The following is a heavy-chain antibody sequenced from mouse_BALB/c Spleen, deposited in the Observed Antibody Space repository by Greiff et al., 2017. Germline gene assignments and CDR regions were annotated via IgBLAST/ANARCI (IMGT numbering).Heavy chain of an antibody. CDR3: ARGGYYYGSSYNFDD. V-gene: IGHV1S81*02. Sequence: QVQLQQPGAELVKPGASVKLSCKASGYTFTSYWMHWVKQRPGQGLEWIGEINPSNGRTNYNEKFKSKATLTVDKSSSTAYMQLSSLTSEDSAVYYCARGGYYYGSSYNFDDWGQGTTLTVSS. D-gene: IGHD1-1*01. CDR1: GYTFTSYW. J-gene: IGHJ2*01. CDR2: INPSNGRT.